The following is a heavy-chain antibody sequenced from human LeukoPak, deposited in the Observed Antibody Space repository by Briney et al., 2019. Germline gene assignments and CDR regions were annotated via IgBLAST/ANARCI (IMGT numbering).Heavy chain of an antibody. CDR1: GGSFSGYY. V-gene: IGHV4-34*01. J-gene: IGHJ4*02. Sequence: SETLSLTCAVYGGSFSGYYWSWIRQPPGKGLEWIGDINQSGITNYDPSLKSRVTISIDTSKNQLSLKVTSVTAADTAVYYCARGSHRAWEVLLDWGQGTLVTVSS. D-gene: IGHD3-10*01. CDR2: INQSGIT. CDR3: ARGSHRAWEVLLD.